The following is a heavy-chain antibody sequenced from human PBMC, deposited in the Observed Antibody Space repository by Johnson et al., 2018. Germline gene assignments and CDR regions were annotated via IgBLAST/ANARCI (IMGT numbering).Heavy chain of an antibody. D-gene: IGHD3-16*01. Sequence: VQLVESGGGLVQPGGSXRLSCTASGFTFSTSAMTWVRQAPGKGLEWVSPVRGRGSSPVSADSVKGRFILSRNHSNNTLYLPMNRLRADDTPVYYCANGGDGIAMFGGWFDPWGQGTLVIVSS. V-gene: IGHV3-23*04. J-gene: IGHJ5*02. CDR2: VRGRGSSP. CDR1: GFTFSTSA. CDR3: ANGGDGIAMFGGWFDP.